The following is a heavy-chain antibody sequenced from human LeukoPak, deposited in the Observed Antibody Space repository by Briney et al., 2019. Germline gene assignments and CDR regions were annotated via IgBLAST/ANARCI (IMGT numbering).Heavy chain of an antibody. CDR2: INPNSGGT. CDR3: ARGGSYSDSSGYRFRLGS. CDR1: GYTFTDYY. Sequence: ASVKVSCKASGYTFTDYYIHWVRQAPGQGLEWMGWINPNSGGTNYAQKFQGRVTMTSDTSISTAYMELSRLRSDDTAVYYCARGGSYSDSSGYRFRLGSWGQGTLVTVSS. V-gene: IGHV1-2*02. D-gene: IGHD3-22*01. J-gene: IGHJ5*02.